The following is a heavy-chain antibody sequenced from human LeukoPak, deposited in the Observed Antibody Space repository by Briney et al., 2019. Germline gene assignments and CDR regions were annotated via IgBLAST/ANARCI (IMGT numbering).Heavy chain of an antibody. J-gene: IGHJ6*03. D-gene: IGHD2-2*02. Sequence: SETLSLTCTVSGYSISSGYYWGWIRQPPGKGLEWIGSIYHSGSTYYNPSLKSRVTISVDTSKNQFSLKLSSVTAADTAVYYCAREKGRYCSSTSCHTLAYYYYYMDVWGKGTTVTVSS. CDR2: IYHSGST. CDR3: AREKGRYCSSTSCHTLAYYYYYMDV. CDR1: GYSISSGYY. V-gene: IGHV4-38-2*02.